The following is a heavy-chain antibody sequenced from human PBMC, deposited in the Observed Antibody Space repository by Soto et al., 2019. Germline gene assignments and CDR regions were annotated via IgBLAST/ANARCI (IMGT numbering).Heavy chain of an antibody. V-gene: IGHV3-23*01. CDR3: AKADSVDYGEFDY. CDR2: ISGSGGST. Sequence: PGGSLRLSCAASGFTFSNYGMNWVRQAPGKGLEWVSGISGSGGSTYFADSVKGRFTISRDNSKSTLYLQMNSLRAEDTAVYYCAKADSVDYGEFDYWGQGTLVTVSS. D-gene: IGHD4-17*01. J-gene: IGHJ4*02. CDR1: GFTFSNYG.